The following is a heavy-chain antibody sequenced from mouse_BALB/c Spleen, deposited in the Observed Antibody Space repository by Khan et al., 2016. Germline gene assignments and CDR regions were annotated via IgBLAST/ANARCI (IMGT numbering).Heavy chain of an antibody. Sequence: VQLQESGPGLVAPSQSLSITCTVSGFSLTSYGVHWVRQPPGKGLEWLGVIWAGGSTNYNSALMSRLSISKDNTKSQVFLKVNSLQTDDTAMYYCARGGNDAVDYWSHGTSVTVSS. CDR3: ARGGNDAVDY. V-gene: IGHV2-9*02. D-gene: IGHD2-2*01. J-gene: IGHJ4*01. CDR1: GFSLTSYG. CDR2: IWAGGST.